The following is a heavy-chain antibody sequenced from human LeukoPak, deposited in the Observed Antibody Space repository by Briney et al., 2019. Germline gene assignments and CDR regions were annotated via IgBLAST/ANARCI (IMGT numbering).Heavy chain of an antibody. CDR1: GFTFSSYD. V-gene: IGHV3-13*01. J-gene: IGHJ4*02. Sequence: QTGGSLRLSCAASGFTFSSYDMHWVRQATGKGLEWVSAIGTAGDTYYPGSVKGRFTISRENAKNSLYLQMNSLRAGDTAVYYCARASRSSGYDLVPFDYWGQGTLVTVSS. CDR2: IGTAGDT. D-gene: IGHD5-12*01. CDR3: ARASRSSGYDLVPFDY.